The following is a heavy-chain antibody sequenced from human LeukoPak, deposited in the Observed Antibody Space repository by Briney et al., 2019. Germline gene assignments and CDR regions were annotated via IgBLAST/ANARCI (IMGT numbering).Heavy chain of an antibody. D-gene: IGHD3-9*01. CDR3: ARHVRKWGYHYDILTGYHAPSDY. Sequence: SETLSLTCTVSGGSISSSSYYWGWIRQPPGKGLEWIGSIYYSGSTYYNPSLKSRVTISVDTSKNQFSLKLSSVTAADTAVYYCARHVRKWGYHYDILTGYHAPSDYWGQGTLVTVSS. CDR2: IYYSGST. J-gene: IGHJ4*02. V-gene: IGHV4-39*01. CDR1: GGSISSSSYY.